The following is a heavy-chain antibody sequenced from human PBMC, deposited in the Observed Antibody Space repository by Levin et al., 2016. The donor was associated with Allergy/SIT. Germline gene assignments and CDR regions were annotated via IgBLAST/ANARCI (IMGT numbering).Heavy chain of an antibody. V-gene: IGHV3-30*18. Sequence: GESLKISCVGSGLNFDKYAIHWVRQAPGKGLEWVAVISDDGDNIKYADFAKGRFTISRDNSKNTVFLRLSSLRRDDTAVYYCVKEMYYYDSSGYFSLDSWGQGTRLTVST. CDR1: GLNFDKYA. CDR2: ISDDGDNI. J-gene: IGHJ4*02. CDR3: VKEMYYYDSSGYFSLDS. D-gene: IGHD3-22*01.